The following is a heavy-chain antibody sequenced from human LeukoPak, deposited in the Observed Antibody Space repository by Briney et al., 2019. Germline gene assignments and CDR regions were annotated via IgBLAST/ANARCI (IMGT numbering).Heavy chain of an antibody. D-gene: IGHD3-10*01. CDR3: AKSVGYYGSGGQTDY. CDR2: ISGSGGST. J-gene: IGHJ4*02. Sequence: GGSLRLSCAASGFTFSSYAMSWVRQAPGKGLEWVSAISGSGGSTYYADSVKGRFTISRDNSKNTLYLQMNSLRAEDTAVYYCAKSVGYYGSGGQTDYWGQGTLVTVSS. CDR1: GFTFSSYA. V-gene: IGHV3-23*01.